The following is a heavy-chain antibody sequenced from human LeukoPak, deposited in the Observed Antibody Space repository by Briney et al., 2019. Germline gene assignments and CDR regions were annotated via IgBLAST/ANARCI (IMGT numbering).Heavy chain of an antibody. D-gene: IGHD5-12*01. CDR1: GFSFSTSP. Sequence: GALRLSCAASGFSFSTSPMSWVRQPPGKGLEWVSAMNNGPGATFYRDSVRGRFTISRDDSKSTLYLQMNSLRAEDTGTYYCAKTHYDLLDVWGQGTTVTVSS. CDR2: MNNGPGAT. V-gene: IGHV3-23*01. J-gene: IGHJ6*02. CDR3: AKTHYDLLDV.